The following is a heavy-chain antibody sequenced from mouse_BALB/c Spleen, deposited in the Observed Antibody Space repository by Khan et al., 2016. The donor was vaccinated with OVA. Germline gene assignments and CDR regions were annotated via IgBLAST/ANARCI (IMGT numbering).Heavy chain of an antibody. CDR1: GYTFTSYT. CDR2: INPSNGYT. Sequence: VQLVESGADLARPGASVTMSCKASGYTFTSYTIHWIKKRPGQGLEWIGYINPSNGYTNYNQKFKDKATLTTDKSSTTAYLQLSSLTSDDSAVYNCVRDGAYHRNDGWFAYWGQGTLVTVSA. V-gene: IGHV1-4*01. J-gene: IGHJ3*01. CDR3: VRDGAYHRNDGWFAY. D-gene: IGHD2-14*01.